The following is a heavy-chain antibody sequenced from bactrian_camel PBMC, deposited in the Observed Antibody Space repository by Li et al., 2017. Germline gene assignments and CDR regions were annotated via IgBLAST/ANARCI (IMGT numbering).Heavy chain of an antibody. V-gene: IGHV3S40*01. Sequence: DVQLVESGGGLVQPGGSLRLSCAASGFTFAGSHVTWYRQTPGEECRFVSTMRPDGTVYNVDAVKGRFTTSQDSTKRTVYLQMNNLKTEDTAMYYCAQDRGGRCYWGQGTQV. CDR2: MRPDGTV. J-gene: IGHJ4*01. CDR3: AQDRGGRCY. CDR1: GFTFAGSH.